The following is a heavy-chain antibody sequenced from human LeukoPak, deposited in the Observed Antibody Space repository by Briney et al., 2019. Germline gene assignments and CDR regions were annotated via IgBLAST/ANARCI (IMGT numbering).Heavy chain of an antibody. CDR3: TRPYSSGWYY. J-gene: IGHJ4*02. V-gene: IGHV3-73*01. CDR2: IRSKANSYAT. D-gene: IGHD6-19*01. Sequence: GGSLKLSCAASGFTFSGSAMHWVRQASGKGLEWVGRIRSKANSYATAYAASVKGRFTITRDDSKNTAYLQMNSLKTEDTAVYYCTRPYSSGWYYWGQGTLVTVSS. CDR1: GFTFSGSA.